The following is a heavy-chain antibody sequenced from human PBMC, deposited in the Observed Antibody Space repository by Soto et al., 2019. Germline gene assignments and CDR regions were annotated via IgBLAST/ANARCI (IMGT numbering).Heavy chain of an antibody. Sequence: SQTLSHTCVISGDSVSSNTASWNWIRQSPSRGLEWLGRTYFRSKWYNDYAVSVKSRIIINPDTSNNQFSLQLNSVTPEDTAVYFCAKGDNLGPKTGYAFDPWGQGIMVTVSS. CDR2: TYFRSKWYN. J-gene: IGHJ5*02. D-gene: IGHD5-12*01. CDR3: AKGDNLGPKTGYAFDP. CDR1: GDSVSSNTAS. V-gene: IGHV6-1*01.